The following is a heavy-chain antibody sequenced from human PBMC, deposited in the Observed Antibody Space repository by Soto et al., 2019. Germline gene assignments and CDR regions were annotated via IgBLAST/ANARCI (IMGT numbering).Heavy chain of an antibody. Sequence: ASVKVSCKASGYTFTSYYMHWVRQAPGQGLEWMGWISAYNGNTNYAQKLQGRVTMTTDTSTSTAYMELRSLRSDDTAVYYCAGDGIAVAGAYFDYWGQGTLVTVSS. V-gene: IGHV1-18*04. CDR3: AGDGIAVAGAYFDY. CDR1: GYTFTSYY. CDR2: ISAYNGNT. J-gene: IGHJ4*02. D-gene: IGHD6-19*01.